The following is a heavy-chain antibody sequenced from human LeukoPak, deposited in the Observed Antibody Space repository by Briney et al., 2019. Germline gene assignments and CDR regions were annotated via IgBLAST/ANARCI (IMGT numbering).Heavy chain of an antibody. CDR1: GHTFTGYY. D-gene: IGHD6-19*01. CDR3: ARGHSRGWFTA. J-gene: IGHJ5*02. CDR2: IDPNNGAT. Sequence: ASVKVSCKASGHTFTGYYMHWVRQAPGQGLEWMGWIDPNNGATHSAQKFQGRVTMTRDTSISTAYMDLSRLTSDDTAVYYCARGHSRGWFTAWGQGTLVTVPS. V-gene: IGHV1-2*02.